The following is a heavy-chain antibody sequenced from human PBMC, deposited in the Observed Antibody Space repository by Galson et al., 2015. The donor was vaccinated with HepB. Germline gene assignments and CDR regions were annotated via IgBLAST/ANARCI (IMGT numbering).Heavy chain of an antibody. CDR3: ARGASSSWYFTSKTPPSNWFDP. J-gene: IGHJ5*02. CDR2: ISSSSSTI. D-gene: IGHD6-13*01. CDR1: GFTFSSYS. Sequence: SLRLSCAASGFTFSSYSMNWVRQAPGKGLEWVSYISSSSSTIYYADSVKGRFTISRDNAKNSLYLQMNSLRAEDTAVYYCARGASSSWYFTSKTPPSNWFDPWGQGTLVTVSS. V-gene: IGHV3-48*01.